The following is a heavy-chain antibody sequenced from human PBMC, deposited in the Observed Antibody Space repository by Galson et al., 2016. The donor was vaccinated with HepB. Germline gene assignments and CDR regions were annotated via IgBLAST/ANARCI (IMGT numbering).Heavy chain of an antibody. D-gene: IGHD3-22*01. CDR2: IKRRTDGEST. V-gene: IGHV3-15*01. J-gene: IGHJ4*02. CDR1: GFTFSNAW. Sequence: PLRLSCAASGFTFSNAWMTWVRQAPGKGLEWVGRIKRRTDGESTDYTAPVKGRFTISRDDSKNTLYLQMNSLKTEDTAVYYCAAPMIIANPDYWGQGTQVTVSS. CDR3: AAPMIIANPDY.